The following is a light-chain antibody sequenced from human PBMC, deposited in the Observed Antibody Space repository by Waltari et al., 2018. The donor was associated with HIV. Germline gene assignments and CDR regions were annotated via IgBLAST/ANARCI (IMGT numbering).Light chain of an antibody. V-gene: IGLV3-1*01. CDR3: QAWDSNTAV. J-gene: IGLJ2*01. CDR2: QSK. Sequence: SYELAQPPSVSVSPGQTAIISCSGDELGNKDACWYQQKPGQSPVLVIFQSKRRPSGIPGGFSGSNSGNTATLTISGAQAVDEADYYCQAWDSNTAVFGGGTKLTVL. CDR1: ELGNKD.